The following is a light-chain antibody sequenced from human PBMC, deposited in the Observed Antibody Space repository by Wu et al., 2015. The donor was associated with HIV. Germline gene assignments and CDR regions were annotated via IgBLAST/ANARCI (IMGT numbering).Light chain of an antibody. J-gene: IGKJ5*01. CDR1: QSVSSY. Sequence: EIVLTQSPATLSLSPGETATLSCRASQSVSSYLAWYQQKPGQAPRLLIHDASNRATGIPARFSGRGSGTDFTLTISGLEPEDFAVYYCQQRTSWPLTFGQGTRLEIK. CDR2: DAS. V-gene: IGKV3-11*01. CDR3: QQRTSWPLT.